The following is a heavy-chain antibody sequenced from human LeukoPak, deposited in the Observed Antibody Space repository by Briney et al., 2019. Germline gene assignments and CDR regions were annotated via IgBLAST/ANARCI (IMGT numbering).Heavy chain of an antibody. CDR1: GAIVSGSAS. V-gene: IGHV6-1*01. D-gene: IGHD1-1*01. CDR3: ARDPDSSNEWGPFDP. Sequence: SQTLSLTCAISGAIVSGSASWNWIRPSPSRGLEWLGRTYYRSKWYSEYATSVKSRISINADTSKNQFSLQLNSVIPEDTAVYYCARDPDSSNEWGPFDPWGQGTLVTVSS. J-gene: IGHJ5*02. CDR2: TYYRSKWYS.